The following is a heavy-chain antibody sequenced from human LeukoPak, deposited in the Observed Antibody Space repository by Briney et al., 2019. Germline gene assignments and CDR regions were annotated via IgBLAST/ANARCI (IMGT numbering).Heavy chain of an antibody. CDR3: ARRLGGTSTGFDY. D-gene: IGHD2-2*01. V-gene: IGHV4-59*08. CDR1: GGSISSYY. CDR2: IHYSGST. J-gene: IGHJ4*02. Sequence: SETLSLTCTVSGGSISSYYWSWTRQSPGKGLEWIGSIHYSGSTTYNPSLKSRVTISVDTSKNQFSLKLSSVTAADTAVYYCARRLGGTSTGFDYWGQGTLVTVSS.